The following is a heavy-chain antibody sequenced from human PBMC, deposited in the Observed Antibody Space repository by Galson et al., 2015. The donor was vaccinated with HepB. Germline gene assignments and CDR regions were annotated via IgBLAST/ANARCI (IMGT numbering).Heavy chain of an antibody. V-gene: IGHV1-18*01. Sequence: SVKVSCKASGYTFSEYGISWVQQAPGQGLEWMGWISGYNGNTKYAQKIQGRVTMTTDTSTSTAYMELRSLRSDDTAVYYCARDMEGVRYFDWTMTLDPWGQGTLVIVSS. D-gene: IGHD3-9*01. CDR3: ARDMEGVRYFDWTMTLDP. CDR2: ISGYNGNT. J-gene: IGHJ5*02. CDR1: GYTFSEYG.